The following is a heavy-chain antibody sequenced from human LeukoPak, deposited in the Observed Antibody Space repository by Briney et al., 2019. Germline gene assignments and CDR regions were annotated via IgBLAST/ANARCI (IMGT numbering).Heavy chain of an antibody. CDR1: GFTITNNR. D-gene: IGHD1-26*01. V-gene: IGHV3-74*03. CDR3: ATVFKGSSLQDY. J-gene: IGHJ4*02. CDR2: IKNDESTA. Sequence: QSGGSLRLSCVVSGFTITNNRMYWVRQPPGRGLVWVSRIKNDESTAVYADSVKGRFTISRDNAKNTLYLQMNSLRVEDTAVYYCATVFKGSSLQDYWGQGTLVTVSS.